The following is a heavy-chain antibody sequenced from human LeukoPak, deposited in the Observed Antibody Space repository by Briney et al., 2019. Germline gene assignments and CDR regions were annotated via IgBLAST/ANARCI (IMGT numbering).Heavy chain of an antibody. J-gene: IGHJ3*02. V-gene: IGHV1-2*02. CDR2: INTNSGGT. Sequence: ASVKVSCKASGYTFTGYYMHWVRQAPGQGLCWMGWINTNSGGTKYAQKFQGRVSMTMDTSISTAYMELSRLRSDDTAVYYCARDVYYYDSSGYQRAFDIWGQGTMVTVSS. CDR1: GYTFTGYY. D-gene: IGHD3-22*01. CDR3: ARDVYYYDSSGYQRAFDI.